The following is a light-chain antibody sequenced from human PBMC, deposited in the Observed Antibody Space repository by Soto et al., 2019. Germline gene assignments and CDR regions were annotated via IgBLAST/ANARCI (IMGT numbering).Light chain of an antibody. Sequence: QSALTQPASVSGSPGQSITISCTGTSSDVGGYNYVSWYQQHPGKAPKLMIYDVNNRPSGVSNRFSGSKSGNTASLTISGLQAEDEADYYCSSYTSSRTLYVFGTGTKLTVL. J-gene: IGLJ1*01. CDR1: SSDVGGYNY. CDR3: SSYTSSRTLYV. CDR2: DVN. V-gene: IGLV2-14*01.